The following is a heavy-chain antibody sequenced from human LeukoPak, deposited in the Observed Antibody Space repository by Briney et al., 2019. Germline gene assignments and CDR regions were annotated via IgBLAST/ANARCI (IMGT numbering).Heavy chain of an antibody. D-gene: IGHD3-3*01. CDR2: MNPNSGNT. Sequence: ASVKVSCKASGYTFTSYDINWVRQATGQGLEWMGWMNPNSGNTGYAQKFQGRATMTRNTSISTAYMELSSLRSEDTAVYYCARSNSPRITIFGVVTNYYYGMDVWGQGTTVTVSS. CDR1: GYTFTSYD. CDR3: ARSNSPRITIFGVVTNYYYGMDV. J-gene: IGHJ6*02. V-gene: IGHV1-8*01.